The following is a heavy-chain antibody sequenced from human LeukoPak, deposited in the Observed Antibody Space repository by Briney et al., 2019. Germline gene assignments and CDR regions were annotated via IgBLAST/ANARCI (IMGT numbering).Heavy chain of an antibody. Sequence: SETLSLTCTVSGGSISSDYWNWIRQPPGKGLEWIGFIYYTGITNYNPSLKSRVTISVDTSKNQFSLKLSSVTAADTAVYYCARVRVSGGELYFDYWGQGTLVTVSS. CDR2: IYYTGIT. CDR3: ARVRVSGGELYFDY. D-gene: IGHD1-7*01. V-gene: IGHV4-59*01. CDR1: GGSISSDY. J-gene: IGHJ4*02.